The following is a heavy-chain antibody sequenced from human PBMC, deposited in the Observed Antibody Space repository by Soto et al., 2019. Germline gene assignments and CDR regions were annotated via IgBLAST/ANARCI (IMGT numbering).Heavy chain of an antibody. D-gene: IGHD3-16*01. CDR1: GFTFTSSA. CDR3: AMVDNYVTPTPQDV. J-gene: IGHJ6*02. V-gene: IGHV1-18*01. Sequence: GASVKVSCKASGFTFTSSAMQWVRHAPGQGLEWMGWISPYSGNTHYASKVQGRLTMTTDTSTSTAYMDLGSLTSDDTAVYYCAMVDNYVTPTPQDVWGQGTTVTVSS. CDR2: ISPYSGNT.